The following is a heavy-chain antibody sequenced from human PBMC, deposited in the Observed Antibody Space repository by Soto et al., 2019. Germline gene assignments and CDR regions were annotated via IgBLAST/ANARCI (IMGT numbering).Heavy chain of an antibody. D-gene: IGHD3-10*01. CDR2: ISGNGGFT. CDR3: AKAYYGSAGGLDY. J-gene: IGHJ4*02. CDR1: GFTFSSYA. V-gene: IGHV3-23*01. Sequence: EVQLLESGGGLVQPGGSLRISCVGSGFTFSSYAMCWVRQAPGKGLEWVSAISGNGGFTYYADSVEGRFTISRNNCKNSLYLQMNRLRGEEAAVYDCAKAYYGSAGGLDYWGQGTLVTVSS.